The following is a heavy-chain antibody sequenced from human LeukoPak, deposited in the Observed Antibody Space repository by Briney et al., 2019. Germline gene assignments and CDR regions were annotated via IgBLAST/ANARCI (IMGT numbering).Heavy chain of an antibody. CDR3: AKDFGWDYYYYYMDV. Sequence: GGSLRLSCAASGFTFSSYSMNWVRHAPGKGLAWVSGMYGSGGSRKYGDSVKGRFTISRDNSKNTLYLQMNSLRAEDTAVYYSAKDFGWDYYYYYMDVWGKGTTVTVSS. CDR1: GFTFSSYS. J-gene: IGHJ6*03. V-gene: IGHV3-23*01. D-gene: IGHD3-9*01. CDR2: MYGSGGSR.